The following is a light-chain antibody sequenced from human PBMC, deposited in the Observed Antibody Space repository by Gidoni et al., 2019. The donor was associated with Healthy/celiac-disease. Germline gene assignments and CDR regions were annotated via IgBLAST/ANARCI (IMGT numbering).Light chain of an antibody. CDR3: QQRSNWPSCS. V-gene: IGKV3-11*01. Sequence: EAVFPHPPATLSLSPGESATLSCRASQSASSYLAWYQQKPGQAPRLLIYDASNRATGIPARFSGSGSGTDCTLTISSLEPEDCAVYYCQQRSNWPSCSFGQGTKLEIK. CDR1: QSASSY. CDR2: DAS. J-gene: IGKJ2*04.